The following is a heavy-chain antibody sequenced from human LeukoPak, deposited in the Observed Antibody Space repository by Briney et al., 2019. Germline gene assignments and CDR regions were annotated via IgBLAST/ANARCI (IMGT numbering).Heavy chain of an antibody. D-gene: IGHD6-19*01. V-gene: IGHV3-21*01. J-gene: IGHJ3*02. CDR2: ISSSSSYI. CDR3: ARVPRRYSSGWYVPGAFDI. CDR1: GFTFSSYS. Sequence: GGSLRLSCAASGFTFSSYSMNWVRQAPGKGLEWVSSISSSSSYIYYADSVKGRFTISRDNAKNLLYLQMNSLRAEDTAVYYCARVPRRYSSGWYVPGAFDIWGQGTMVTVSS.